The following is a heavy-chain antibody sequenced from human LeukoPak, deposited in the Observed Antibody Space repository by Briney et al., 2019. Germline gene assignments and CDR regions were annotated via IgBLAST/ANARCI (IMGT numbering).Heavy chain of an antibody. CDR2: ISGSGTYI. J-gene: IGHJ1*01. V-gene: IGHV3-21*01. D-gene: IGHD3-22*01. CDR3: ARDGYYYDSSGYHYEGYFQH. Sequence: GGSLRLSCAASGFTFSSNSMNWVRQAPGKGLEWVSSISGSGTYIYYADSVKGRFTISRDNAKNSLYLQMNSLRAEDTAVYYCARDGYYYDSSGYHYEGYFQHWGQGTLVTVSS. CDR1: GFTFSSNS.